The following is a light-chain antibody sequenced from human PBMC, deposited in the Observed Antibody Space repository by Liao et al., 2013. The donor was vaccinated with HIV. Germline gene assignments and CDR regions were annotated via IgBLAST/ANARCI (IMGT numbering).Light chain of an antibody. CDR2: QDN. CDR3: QAWDSSFWV. J-gene: IGLJ3*02. Sequence: SYDLTQPPSVSVSPGQTASITCSGDKLGDKYACWYQQKPGQSPVLVIYQDNKRPSGIPERFSGSNSGNTATLTISGTQALDEADYYCQAWDSSFWVFGGGTKLTVL. V-gene: IGLV3-1*01. CDR1: KLGDKY.